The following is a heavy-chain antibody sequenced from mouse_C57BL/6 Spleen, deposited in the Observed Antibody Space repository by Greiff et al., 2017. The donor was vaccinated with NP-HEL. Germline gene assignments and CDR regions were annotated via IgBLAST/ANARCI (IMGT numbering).Heavy chain of an antibody. J-gene: IGHJ2*01. Sequence: VQLQQSGPELVKPGASVKLTCKASGYTLTSYDINWVKQRPGQGLEWIGWIYPRDGSNNYNEKFKGKATLTVDTSSSTAYMERHSLTSEDSAVYFCARRSGSSLYFDYWGQGTTLTVSS. CDR1: GYTLTSYD. CDR2: IYPRDGSN. V-gene: IGHV1-85*01. CDR3: ARRSGSSLYFDY. D-gene: IGHD1-1*01.